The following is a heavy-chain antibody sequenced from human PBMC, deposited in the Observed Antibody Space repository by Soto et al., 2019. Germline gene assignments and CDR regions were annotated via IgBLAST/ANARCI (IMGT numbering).Heavy chain of an antibody. Sequence: QLQLQESGPGLVKPSETLSLTCTVSGGSISSSSYYWGWIRQPPGKGLEWIGSIYYSGSTYYNPSLKSRVTIAVDTSKNQFYLKLSSVTAADTAVYYCARHCVTCNSGMDYWGQGNLVTVSS. CDR1: GGSISSSSYY. CDR2: IYYSGST. D-gene: IGHD3-10*01. V-gene: IGHV4-39*01. CDR3: ARHCVTCNSGMDY. J-gene: IGHJ4*02.